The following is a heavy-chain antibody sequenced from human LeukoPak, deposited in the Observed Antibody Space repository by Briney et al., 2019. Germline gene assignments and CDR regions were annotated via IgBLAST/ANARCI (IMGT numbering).Heavy chain of an antibody. CDR2: ISSSSSYI. CDR3: ARNGIAARRAFDY. J-gene: IGHJ4*02. Sequence: GGSLRLSCAASGFTFSSYSMNWVRQAPGKGLEWVSSISSSSSYIYYADSVKGRFTIPRDNAKNSLYLQMNSLRAEDTAVYYCARNGIAARRAFDYWGQGALVTVSS. CDR1: GFTFSSYS. V-gene: IGHV3-21*01. D-gene: IGHD6-6*01.